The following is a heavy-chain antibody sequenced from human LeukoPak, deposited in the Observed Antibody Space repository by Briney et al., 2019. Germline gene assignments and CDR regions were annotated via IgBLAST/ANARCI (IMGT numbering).Heavy chain of an antibody. CDR3: AKEHPYSGSYFALDI. D-gene: IGHD1-26*01. Sequence: PGGPLRLSCAASGFTFRSYAMIGVRRAPGEGREGVSAFSGSGGSTYYADSVKGRFTISRDNSKNTLYLQMNSLRAEDTAVYYCAKEHPYSGSYFALDIWGQGTMVTVSS. CDR2: FSGSGGST. V-gene: IGHV3-23*01. J-gene: IGHJ3*02. CDR1: GFTFRSYA.